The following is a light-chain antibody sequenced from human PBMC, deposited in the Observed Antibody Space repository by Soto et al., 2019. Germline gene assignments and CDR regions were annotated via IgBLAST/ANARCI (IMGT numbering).Light chain of an antibody. Sequence: QSVLTQPPSVSGAPGQRVTISCTGSSSNIGAGYDVHWYQQLRGTAPKLLIYGNSNRPSGVPDRFSGSKSGTSASLAITGLQAEDEADYYCQSYDSSLSGYVFGTGTKLPVL. CDR3: QSYDSSLSGYV. CDR1: SSNIGAGYD. J-gene: IGLJ1*01. V-gene: IGLV1-40*01. CDR2: GNS.